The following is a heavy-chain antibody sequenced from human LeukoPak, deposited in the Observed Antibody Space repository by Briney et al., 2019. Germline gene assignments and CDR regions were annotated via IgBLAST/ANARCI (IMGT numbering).Heavy chain of an antibody. CDR1: GFTFSSYS. V-gene: IGHV3-21*01. CDR3: ARDRSLGYCSGGSCNKAYYYYYGMDV. J-gene: IGHJ6*04. Sequence: GGSLRLSCAASGFTFSSYSMNWVRQAPGKGLKWAPSISSSSSYIYYADSVKGRFTISRDNAKNSLYLQMNSLRAEDTAVYYCARDRSLGYCSGGSCNKAYYYYYGMDVWGKGTTVTVSS. CDR2: ISSSSSYI. D-gene: IGHD2-15*01.